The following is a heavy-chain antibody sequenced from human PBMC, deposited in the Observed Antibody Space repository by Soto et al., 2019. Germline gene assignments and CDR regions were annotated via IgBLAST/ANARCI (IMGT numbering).Heavy chain of an antibody. CDR3: ARDRRYGVDAFYI. CDR2: ISAYNGNT. V-gene: IGHV1-18*04. Sequence: QVQLVQSGAEVKKPGASVKVSCKASGYTFTSYGISWVRQAPGQGLEWMGWISAYNGNTNYAQKLQGRVTMTTDTSSSTASMDLRSLRSDVTAVYYCARDRRYGVDAFYIWGQGTMVTVAS. CDR1: GYTFTSYG. D-gene: IGHD1-20*01. J-gene: IGHJ3*02.